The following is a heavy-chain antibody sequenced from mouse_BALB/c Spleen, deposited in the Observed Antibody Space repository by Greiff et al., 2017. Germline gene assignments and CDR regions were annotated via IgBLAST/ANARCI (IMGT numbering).Heavy chain of an antibody. J-gene: IGHJ1*01. D-gene: IGHD1-1*01. CDR2: ISSGGSYT. V-gene: IGHV5-6*01. Sequence: EVKLMESGGDLVKPGGSLKLSCAASGFTFSSYGMSWVRQTPDKRLEWVATISSGGSYTYYPDSVKGRFTISRDNAKNTLYLQMSSLKSEDTAMYYCARHDYGSSGYFDVWGAGTTVTVSS. CDR3: ARHDYGSSGYFDV. CDR1: GFTFSSYG.